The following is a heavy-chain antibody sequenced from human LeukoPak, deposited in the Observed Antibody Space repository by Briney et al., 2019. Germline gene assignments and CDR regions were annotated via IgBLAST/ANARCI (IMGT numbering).Heavy chain of an antibody. CDR1: GVIFNNYA. J-gene: IGHJ4*02. Sequence: GGSLRLSCAVSGVIFNNYAMSWVRQAPGRGLEWVSVISASGGSTYYADSVKGRFTISRDNSNNRLYLEMNSLRVEDTAVYYCAKHAGTTRQTKDYWGQGTLVTVSS. CDR3: AKHAGTTRQTKDY. CDR2: ISASGGST. D-gene: IGHD1-1*01. V-gene: IGHV3-23*01.